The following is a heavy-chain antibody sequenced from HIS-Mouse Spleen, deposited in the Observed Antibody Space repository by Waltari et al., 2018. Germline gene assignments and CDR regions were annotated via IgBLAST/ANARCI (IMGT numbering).Heavy chain of an antibody. J-gene: IGHJ4*02. D-gene: IGHD6-19*01. CDR2: IDWDDDK. Sequence: QVTLRESGPALVKPTQTLTLTCTFSGFSLSTSGMCVSWIRQPPGKALEWLARIDWDDDKYYSTSLKNRLTISKDTYKNQVVLTMTHMDPVDTATYYCARIAEGYSSGWYAFDYWGQGTLVTVSS. V-gene: IGHV2-70*15. CDR3: ARIAEGYSSGWYAFDY. CDR1: GFSLSTSGMC.